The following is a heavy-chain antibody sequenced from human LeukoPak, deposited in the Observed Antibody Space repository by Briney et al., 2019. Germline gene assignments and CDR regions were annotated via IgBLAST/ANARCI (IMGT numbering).Heavy chain of an antibody. CDR1: GYTFTSYG. V-gene: IGHV1-18*01. CDR3: ARESTTYYDFWSGITGGWFDP. CDR2: ISAYNGNT. J-gene: IGHJ5*02. D-gene: IGHD3-3*01. Sequence: GASVKVSCKPSGYTFTSYGISWVRQAPGQGLEWMGWISAYNGNTNYAQKLQGRVTMTTDTSTSTAYMELRSLRSDDTAVYYCARESTTYYDFWSGITGGWFDPWGQGTLVTVSS.